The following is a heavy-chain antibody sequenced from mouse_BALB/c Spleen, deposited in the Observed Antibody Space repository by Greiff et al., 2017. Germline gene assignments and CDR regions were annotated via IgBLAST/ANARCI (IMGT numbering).Heavy chain of an antibody. V-gene: IGHV1S81*02. CDR2: INPSNGRT. CDR1: GYTFTSYW. D-gene: IGHD1-1*01. Sequence: QVQLQQPGAELVKPGASVKLSCKASGYTFTSYWMRWVKQRPGQGLEWIGEINPSNGRTNYNEKFKSKATLTVDKSSSTAYMQLSSLTSEDSAVYYCARSLITTVVAPYYFDYWGQGTTLTVSS. J-gene: IGHJ2*01. CDR3: ARSLITTVVAPYYFDY.